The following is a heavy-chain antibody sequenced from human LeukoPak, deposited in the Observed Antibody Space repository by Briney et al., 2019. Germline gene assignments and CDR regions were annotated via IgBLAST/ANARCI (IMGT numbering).Heavy chain of an antibody. D-gene: IGHD2-15*01. Sequence: GGSLRLSCVASGFTFSSYSMSWVRQAPGKGLEWVSSISSSRSYIYNADSVKGRFTISRDNSKNTLYLQMNSLRAEDTAVYYCAKAPGYCSGGSCYDLDYWGQGTLVTVSS. J-gene: IGHJ4*02. CDR2: ISSSRSYI. CDR3: AKAPGYCSGGSCYDLDY. CDR1: GFTFSSYS. V-gene: IGHV3-21*01.